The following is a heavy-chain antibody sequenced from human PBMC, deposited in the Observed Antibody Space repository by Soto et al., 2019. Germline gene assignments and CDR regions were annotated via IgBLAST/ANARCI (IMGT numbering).Heavy chain of an antibody. D-gene: IGHD3-22*01. J-gene: IGHJ4*02. CDR2: IGLGSSTK. CDR3: ARDRQYYDSSGYNTTDY. Sequence: GGSLRLSCAASGFTFRNYGMNWVRQAPGKGLEWVSYIGLGSSTKYYADSVEGRFTISRDNAKNSLYLQMNSLRAEDTAVYYCARDRQYYDSSGYNTTDYWGQGTLVTVSS. V-gene: IGHV3-48*01. CDR1: GFTFRNYG.